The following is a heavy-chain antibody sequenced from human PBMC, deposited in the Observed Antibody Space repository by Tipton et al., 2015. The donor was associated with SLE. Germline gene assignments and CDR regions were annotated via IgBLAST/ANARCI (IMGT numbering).Heavy chain of an antibody. D-gene: IGHD3-16*01. CDR2: IYTSGST. CDR3: ATGECYWCVSL. Sequence: TLSLTCTVSGGSISSGSYYWSWIRQPAGKGLEWIGRIYTSGSTNYNPSLKSRVTISVDTSKNQFSLKLSSVTAADTAVDYCATGECYWCVSLWGGGTLVTVSS. J-gene: IGHJ2*01. CDR1: GGSISSGSYY. V-gene: IGHV4-61*02.